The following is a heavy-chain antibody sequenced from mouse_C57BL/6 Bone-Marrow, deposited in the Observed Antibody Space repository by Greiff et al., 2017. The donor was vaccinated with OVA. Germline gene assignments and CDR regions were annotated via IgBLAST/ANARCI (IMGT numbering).Heavy chain of an antibody. CDR3: TTRTGYVDY. Sequence: EVQLQQSGAELVRPGASVKLSCTASGFNIKDYYMHWVKQRPEQGLEWIGRIDPGDGDTKYSPKFQGKATMTADTSSNTADLQLSSTTDADTDFYYCTTRTGYVDYWGQGTTLTVSS. CDR2: IDPGDGDT. J-gene: IGHJ2*01. CDR1: GFNIKDYY. V-gene: IGHV14-1*01.